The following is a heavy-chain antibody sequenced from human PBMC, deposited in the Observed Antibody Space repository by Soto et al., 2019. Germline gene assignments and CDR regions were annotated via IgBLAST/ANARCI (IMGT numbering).Heavy chain of an antibody. CDR3: ARDSYSSGWPSPGNWFDP. CDR2: IKQDGSEK. CDR1: GFTFISYW. V-gene: IGHV3-7*03. D-gene: IGHD6-19*01. J-gene: IGHJ5*02. Sequence: GGSLRLSCAASGFTFISYWMSWVRQAPGKGLEWVANIKQDGSEKYYVDSVKGRFTISRDNAKNSLYLQMNSLRAEDTAVYYCARDSYSSGWPSPGNWFDPWGQGTLVTVSS.